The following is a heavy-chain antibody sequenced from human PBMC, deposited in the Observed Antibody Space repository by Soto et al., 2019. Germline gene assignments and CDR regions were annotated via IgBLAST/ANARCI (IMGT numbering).Heavy chain of an antibody. V-gene: IGHV3-30*18. Sequence: VQLVESGGGVVQPGRSLRLSCAASGFTFSSYGMHWVRQAPGKGLEWVAVISYDGSNKYYADSVKGRFTITRDNSKNTLYLQMNSLRAEDTAVYYCAKPNLRDYYYGMNVWGQGTTVTVSS. CDR3: AKPNLRDYYYGMNV. J-gene: IGHJ6*02. CDR2: ISYDGSNK. CDR1: GFTFSSYG.